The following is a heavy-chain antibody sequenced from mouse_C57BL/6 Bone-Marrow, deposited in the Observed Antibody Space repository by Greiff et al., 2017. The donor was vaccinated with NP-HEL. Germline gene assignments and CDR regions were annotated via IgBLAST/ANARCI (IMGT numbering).Heavy chain of an antibody. J-gene: IGHJ4*01. Sequence: EVKVVESGEGLVKPGGSLKLSRAASGFTFSSYAMSWVRQTPEKRLEWVAYISSGGDYIYYADTVKGRFTISRDNARNTLYLQMSSLKSEDTAMYYCTRLGSYYYGFMDYWGQGTSVTVSS. CDR1: GFTFSSYA. D-gene: IGHD1-2*01. CDR2: ISSGGDYI. V-gene: IGHV5-9-1*02. CDR3: TRLGSYYYGFMDY.